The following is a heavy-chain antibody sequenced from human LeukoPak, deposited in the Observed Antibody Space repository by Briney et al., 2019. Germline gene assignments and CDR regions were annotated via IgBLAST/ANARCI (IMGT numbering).Heavy chain of an antibody. Sequence: SETLSLTCAVYGGSFSGYYWSWIRQPPGKGLEWIGEINHSGSTNYNPSLKSRVTISVDTSKNQFSLKLSSVTAADTAVYYCARRDDSSGPSIDYWGQGTLVSVSS. CDR3: ARRDDSSGPSIDY. D-gene: IGHD3-22*01. CDR2: INHSGST. J-gene: IGHJ4*02. CDR1: GGSFSGYY. V-gene: IGHV4-34*01.